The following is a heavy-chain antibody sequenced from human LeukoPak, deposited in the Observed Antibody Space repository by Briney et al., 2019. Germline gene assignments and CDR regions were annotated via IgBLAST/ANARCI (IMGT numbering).Heavy chain of an antibody. Sequence: QSGGSLRLSCAASGFTFRSYDMHWVRQAPGKGLEWVAVIWYDGSNKYCADSVKGRFTISRDNSKNTLYLEMSSLRAEDTAVYYCARVGSSSSLGFDYWGQGTLVTVSS. V-gene: IGHV3-33*01. J-gene: IGHJ4*02. D-gene: IGHD6-6*01. CDR3: ARVGSSSSLGFDY. CDR2: IWYDGSNK. CDR1: GFTFRSYD.